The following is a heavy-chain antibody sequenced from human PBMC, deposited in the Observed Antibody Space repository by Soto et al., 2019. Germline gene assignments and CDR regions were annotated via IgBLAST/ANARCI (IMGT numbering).Heavy chain of an antibody. V-gene: IGHV3-48*01. Sequence: GGSLRLSCAASGFTFSSYSMNWVRQAPGKGLEWVSYISPSSSSIYYADSVKGRFTISRDNAKNSLYLQLNSLRAEDTAVYYCARAAYASGPDYWGQGTLVTVSS. J-gene: IGHJ4*02. CDR3: ARAAYASGPDY. CDR2: ISPSSSSI. D-gene: IGHD6-25*01. CDR1: GFTFSSYS.